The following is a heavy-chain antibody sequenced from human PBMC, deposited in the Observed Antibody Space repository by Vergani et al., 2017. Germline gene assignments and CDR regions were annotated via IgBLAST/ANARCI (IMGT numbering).Heavy chain of an antibody. J-gene: IGHJ4*02. CDR3: AKXMRAFGVVIPSIDC. CDR1: GFTFSSYA. CDR2: ISGSGGST. Sequence: EVQLLESGGGLVQPGGSLRLSCAASGFTFSSYAMSWVRQAPGKGLEWVSAISGSGGSTYYADSVKGRFTISRDNSKNTLYLEMNSLRAEDTAVYYCAKXMRAFGVVIPSIDCWGQGTLVTVSS. D-gene: IGHD3-3*01. V-gene: IGHV3-23*01.